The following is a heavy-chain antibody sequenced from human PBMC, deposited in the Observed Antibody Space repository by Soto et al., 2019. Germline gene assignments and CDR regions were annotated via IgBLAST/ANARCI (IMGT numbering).Heavy chain of an antibody. J-gene: IGHJ4*02. CDR1: GYTFTSSA. D-gene: IGHD2-21*01. V-gene: IGHV1-3*01. CDR3: AVGDGYSYFDY. CDR2: INAGNGNT. Sequence: QVQPVQSGAPVKKPGASVKVSCKASGYTFTSSAMHWVRQAPGQRLEWMGWINAGNGNTKYSQKFQRRVTITRDTSASTAYMELSSLRSEDTAVYYCAVGDGYSYFDYWGQGTLVTVSS.